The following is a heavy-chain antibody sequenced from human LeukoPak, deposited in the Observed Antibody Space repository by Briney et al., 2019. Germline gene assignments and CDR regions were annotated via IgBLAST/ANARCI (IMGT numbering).Heavy chain of an antibody. CDR1: GPSFSGYY. J-gene: IGHJ5*02. CDR3: ARGLRSRIQVWLGWFDR. D-gene: IGHD5-18*01. CDR2: INHGGST. Sequence: PSETLSLTCAVYGPSFSGYYCSWVRQPPGRGLEWLGEINHGGSTNYNPSLKSRVTISVDTSKNQFCLKLSSVTAADTAVYYCARGLRSRIQVWLGWFDRWGQGTLVTVSS. V-gene: IGHV4-34*01.